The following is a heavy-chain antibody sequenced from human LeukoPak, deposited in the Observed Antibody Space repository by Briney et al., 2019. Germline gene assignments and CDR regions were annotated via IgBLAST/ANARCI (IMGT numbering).Heavy chain of an antibody. CDR3: ARQGVGATPYYFDY. J-gene: IGHJ4*02. D-gene: IGHD1-26*01. V-gene: IGHV4-39*01. Sequence: SETLSLTCTVSGGSISSSSYYCGWIRQPPGKGLGWIGSIYYSGSTYYNPSLKSRVTISVDTSKNQFSLKLSSVTAADTAVYYCARQGVGATPYYFDYWGQGTLVTVSS. CDR1: GGSISSSSYY. CDR2: IYYSGST.